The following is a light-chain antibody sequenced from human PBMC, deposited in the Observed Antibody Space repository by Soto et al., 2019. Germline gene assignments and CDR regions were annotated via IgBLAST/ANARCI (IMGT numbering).Light chain of an antibody. CDR2: DAS. CDR1: QSVSSY. V-gene: IGKV3-11*01. CDR3: QQRSNWPIT. J-gene: IGKJ3*01. Sequence: EIVLTQSPATLSLSPGERATLSCRASQSVSSYLACYQQQPGQAPRLLVSDASSRATGIPARCSGSGSGTAFSLTISSLEPEDFAVYYCQQRSNWPITFGPGTKVDIK.